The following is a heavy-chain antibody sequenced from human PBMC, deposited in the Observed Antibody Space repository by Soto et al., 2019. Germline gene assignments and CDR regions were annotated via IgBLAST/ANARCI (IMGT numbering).Heavy chain of an antibody. CDR2: IIPILGIA. Sequence: SLKVSCKASGGTFSSYTISWVRQAPGQGLEWMGRIIPILGIANYAQKFQGRVTITADKSTSTAYMELSSLRSEDTAVYYCARDPPDILTGYGSDYWGQGTLVTVSS. J-gene: IGHJ4*02. D-gene: IGHD3-9*01. CDR3: ARDPPDILTGYGSDY. CDR1: GGTFSSYT. V-gene: IGHV1-69*04.